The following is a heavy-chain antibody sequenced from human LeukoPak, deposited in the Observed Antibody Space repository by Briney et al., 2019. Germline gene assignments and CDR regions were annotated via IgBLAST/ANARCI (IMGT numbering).Heavy chain of an antibody. J-gene: IGHJ4*02. V-gene: IGHV6-1*01. CDR3: ARGRSYSFDY. CDR2: TYHRSKWYN. Sequence: SQTLSLACAISGDSVSSNSVAWSWIRQSPSRGLEWLGGTYHRSKWYNDYALSVKSRISVSPDTPKNQFSLQLNSVTPEDTAVYYCARGRSYSFDYWGQGTLVTVSS. D-gene: IGHD1-26*01. CDR1: GDSVSSNSVA.